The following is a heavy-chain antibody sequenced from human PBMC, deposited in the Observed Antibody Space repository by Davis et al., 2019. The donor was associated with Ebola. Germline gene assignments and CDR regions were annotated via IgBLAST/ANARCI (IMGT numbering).Heavy chain of an antibody. V-gene: IGHV3-9*01. D-gene: IGHD1-1*01. CDR2: ISWHTVKT. Sequence: SLKISCEASGFTFGDYAMHWVRQPPGQGLEWVASISWHTVKTGYSDSVKGRFSISRDNAKNTLYLQMNSLRAEDTAVYYCARDFDKVRTWGQGTLVTVSS. CDR3: ARDFDKVRT. J-gene: IGHJ4*02. CDR1: GFTFGDYA.